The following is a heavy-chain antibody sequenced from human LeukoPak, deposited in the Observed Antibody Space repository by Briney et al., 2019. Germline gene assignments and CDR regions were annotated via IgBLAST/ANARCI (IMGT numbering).Heavy chain of an antibody. CDR2: IYYSGST. CDR1: GGSISSYY. J-gene: IGHJ4*02. V-gene: IGHV4-59*01. CDR3: ARYLPYSSSWYGGGSLDY. D-gene: IGHD6-13*01. Sequence: PSETLSLTCTVSGGSISSYYWSWIRQPPGKGLEWIGYIYYSGSTNYNPSLKSRVTISVDTSKNQFSLKLSSVTAADTAVYYCARYLPYSSSWYGGGSLDYWGQGTLVTVSS.